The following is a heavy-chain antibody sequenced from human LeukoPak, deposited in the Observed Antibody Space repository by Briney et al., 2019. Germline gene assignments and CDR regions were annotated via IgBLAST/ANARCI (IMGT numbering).Heavy chain of an antibody. J-gene: IGHJ4*02. Sequence: SETLSLTCTVSGGSISSYYWSWIRQPPGKGLGWIGYIYYSGSTNYNPSLKSRVTISEDTSKNQFSLKLSSVTAADTAVYYCARLYCSGGSCYGRYYFDYWGQGTLVTVSS. CDR3: ARLYCSGGSCYGRYYFDY. CDR1: GGSISSYY. V-gene: IGHV4-59*08. D-gene: IGHD2-15*01. CDR2: IYYSGST.